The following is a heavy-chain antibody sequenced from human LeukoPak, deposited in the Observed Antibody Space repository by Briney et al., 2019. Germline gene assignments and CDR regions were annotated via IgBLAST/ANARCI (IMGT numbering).Heavy chain of an antibody. CDR3: ARVRDASRRWFDP. CDR1: GYSISSGYY. Sequence: SETLSLTCTVSGYSISSGYYWGWIRQPPGKGLEWIGSIYHSGSTYYNPSLKSRVTISVDTSKNQFSLKLSSVTAADTAVYYCARVRDASRRWFDPWGQGTLVTVSS. CDR2: IYHSGST. J-gene: IGHJ5*02. V-gene: IGHV4-38-2*02.